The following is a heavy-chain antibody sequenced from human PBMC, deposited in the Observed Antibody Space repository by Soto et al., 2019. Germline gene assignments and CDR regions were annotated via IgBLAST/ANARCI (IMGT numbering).Heavy chain of an antibody. J-gene: IGHJ4*02. V-gene: IGHV3-30*18. CDR3: EKCPGSSGNCQFDS. Sequence: QVQLVESGGGVVQPETSLRLSCEASGFSFNTYGMHWVRQAPGKGLEWVGVISYDGSNEYYGDSVKGRFTISRDNSKNTRDFHRNGLGAEYRAVYYCEKCPGSSGNCQFDSWGQGTLVTVSS. D-gene: IGHD3-22*01. CDR1: GFSFNTYG. CDR2: ISYDGSNE.